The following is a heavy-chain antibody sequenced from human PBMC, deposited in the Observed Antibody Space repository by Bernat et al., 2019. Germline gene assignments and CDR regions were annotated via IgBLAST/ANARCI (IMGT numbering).Heavy chain of an antibody. J-gene: IGHJ4*02. D-gene: IGHD1-26*01. CDR2: INHSGST. CDR3: ARLSGSDPHAVDY. Sequence: QVQLQQWGAGLLKPSETLSLICAVYGGSFSGYYWSWIRQPPGKGLEWIGEINHSGSTNYNPSLKSRVTISVDTSKNQFSLKLSSVTAADTAVYYCARLSGSDPHAVDYWGQGTLVTVSS. V-gene: IGHV4-34*01. CDR1: GGSFSGYY.